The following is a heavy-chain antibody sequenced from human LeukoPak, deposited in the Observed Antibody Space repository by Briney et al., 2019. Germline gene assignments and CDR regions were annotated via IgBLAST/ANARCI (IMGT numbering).Heavy chain of an antibody. Sequence: ASVKVSCKASGYTFTGYYMHWVRQAPGQGLEWMGWINPNSGGTNYAQKFQGRVTMTRDTSISTAYMELSRLRSEDTAVYYCARGTYYYDSSGYYVYYWGQGTLVTVSS. D-gene: IGHD3-22*01. CDR1: GYTFTGYY. CDR2: INPNSGGT. V-gene: IGHV1-2*02. CDR3: ARGTYYYDSSGYYVYY. J-gene: IGHJ4*02.